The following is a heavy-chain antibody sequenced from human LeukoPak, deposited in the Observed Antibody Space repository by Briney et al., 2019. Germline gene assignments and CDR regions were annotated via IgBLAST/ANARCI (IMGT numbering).Heavy chain of an antibody. CDR1: GFTFSNYW. CDR2: IKQDGSEK. D-gene: IGHD2/OR15-2a*01. Sequence: PGGSLRLSCAASGFTFSNYWMSWVRQAPGKGLEWVANIKQDGSEKYYVDSVKGRFTISRDNAKNSLYLQMNSLRGEDTAVYYCARDLTTYGMDVWGQGTTVTVSS. V-gene: IGHV3-7*04. J-gene: IGHJ6*02. CDR3: ARDLTTYGMDV.